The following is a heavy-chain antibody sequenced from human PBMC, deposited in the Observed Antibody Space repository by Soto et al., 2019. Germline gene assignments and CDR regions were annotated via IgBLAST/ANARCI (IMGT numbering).Heavy chain of an antibody. D-gene: IGHD3-22*01. Sequence: EVQRLESGVGLVQPGGSLRLACVASRFTFSSYGMSWVRQAPGKGLEWVSTISGSGGSTYYADSVKGRFTISRDNSKNTMYLQMTSLRAEDTAVYYCAKDLRPSGYLGGDYWGQGTLVTVSS. V-gene: IGHV3-23*01. CDR3: AKDLRPSGYLGGDY. CDR2: ISGSGGST. J-gene: IGHJ4*02. CDR1: RFTFSSYG.